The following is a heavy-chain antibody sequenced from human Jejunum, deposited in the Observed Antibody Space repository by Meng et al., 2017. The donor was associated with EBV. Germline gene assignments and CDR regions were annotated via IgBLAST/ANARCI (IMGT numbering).Heavy chain of an antibody. CDR1: GFSFSCYW. CDR3: ARGNHGPDY. J-gene: IGHJ4*02. D-gene: IGHD1-14*01. CDR2: IDSDGSNT. Sequence: VQCVEFGGVLVQPGGSQRLSLAASGFSFSCYWMEWVRQAPGKGLVWVSRIDSDGSNTNYADSVKGRFTISRDNAKNTLDLQMNSLRPEDTAVYYCARGNHGPDYWGQGTLVTVSS. V-gene: IGHV3-74*01.